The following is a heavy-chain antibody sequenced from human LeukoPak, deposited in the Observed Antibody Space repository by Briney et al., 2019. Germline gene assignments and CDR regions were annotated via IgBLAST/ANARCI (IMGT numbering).Heavy chain of an antibody. V-gene: IGHV3-30*04. J-gene: IGHJ4*02. CDR1: GFTFSSYA. D-gene: IGHD5-18*01. CDR3: ARAPLGFSYDYPHY. Sequence: PGGSLRLSCAASGFTFSSYAMYWVRQAPGKGLQWVAIISYDGNNKYYTDSVKGRFTISRDNSKNTLYLQMNSLRAEDTAVYYCARAPLGFSYDYPHYWGQGTLVTVSS. CDR2: ISYDGNNK.